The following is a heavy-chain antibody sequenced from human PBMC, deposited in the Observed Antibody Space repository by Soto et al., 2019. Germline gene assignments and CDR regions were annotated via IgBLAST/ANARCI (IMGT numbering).Heavy chain of an antibody. J-gene: IGHJ3*02. CDR1: GGSISSGGYY. V-gene: IGHV4-31*03. Sequence: SETLSLTCTVSGGSISSGGYYWSWIRQHPGKGLEWIGYIYYSGSTYYNPSLKSRVTISVDTSKNQFSLKPSSVTAADTAVYYCARQRLETATIDDAFDIWGQGTMVTVSS. CDR2: IYYSGST. D-gene: IGHD6-25*01. CDR3: ARQRLETATIDDAFDI.